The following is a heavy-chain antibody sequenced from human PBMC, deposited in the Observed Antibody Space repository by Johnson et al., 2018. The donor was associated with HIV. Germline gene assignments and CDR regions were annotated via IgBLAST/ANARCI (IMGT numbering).Heavy chain of an antibody. V-gene: IGHV3-20*04. CDR3: ARSVGYYDSSGYYYVDAFDI. D-gene: IGHD3-22*01. Sequence: EVQLVESGGGVVQPGRSLRLSCAASGFTFSSYPLHWVRQAPGKGLEWVSGISWNGATPRSADSVKGRFTISRDNSKNSLYLQMNSLRAEDTALYYCARSVGYYDSSGYYYVDAFDIWGQGTMVTVSS. J-gene: IGHJ3*02. CDR1: GFTFSSYP. CDR2: ISWNGATP.